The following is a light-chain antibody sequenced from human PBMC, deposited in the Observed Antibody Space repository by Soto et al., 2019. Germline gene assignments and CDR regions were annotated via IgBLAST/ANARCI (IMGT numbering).Light chain of an antibody. J-gene: IGKJ4*01. CDR1: QSVSSY. CDR2: DSS. Sequence: EIVLTQFPATLSLSPGDGATLSCKASQSVSSYLAWYQQKRGHPPRLLIYDSSNRATGIPARFSGSGSATDFSLIISSLEPEDFEVYYCQQRSNWPLTFGGGTKVEIK. CDR3: QQRSNWPLT. V-gene: IGKV3-11*01.